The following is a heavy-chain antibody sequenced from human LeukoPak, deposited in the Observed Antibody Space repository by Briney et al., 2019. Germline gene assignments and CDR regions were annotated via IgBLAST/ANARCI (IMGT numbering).Heavy chain of an antibody. CDR1: GSTFSSYW. V-gene: IGHV3-7*03. CDR3: ARGGGLDV. D-gene: IGHD3-16*01. Sequence: HPGGSLRLPCAASGSTFSSYWMNWARQAPGKGLEWVASINHNGNVNYYVDSVKGRFTISRDNAKNSLYLQMSNLRAEDTAVYFCARGGGLDVWGQGATVTVSS. CDR2: INHNGNVN. J-gene: IGHJ6*02.